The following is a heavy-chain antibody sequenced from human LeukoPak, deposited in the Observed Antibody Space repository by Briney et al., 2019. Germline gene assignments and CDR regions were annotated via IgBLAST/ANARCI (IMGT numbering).Heavy chain of an antibody. CDR1: GVSISSYY. Sequence: PSETLSLTCTVSGVSISSYYWSWIRQPPGKGLEWIGYIYYSGSTNYNPSLKSRVTISVDTSKNQFSLKLSSITAADTAVYYCARVPGYTYGIFDYWGQGTLVTVSS. D-gene: IGHD5-18*01. J-gene: IGHJ4*02. CDR2: IYYSGST. V-gene: IGHV4-59*12. CDR3: ARVPGYTYGIFDY.